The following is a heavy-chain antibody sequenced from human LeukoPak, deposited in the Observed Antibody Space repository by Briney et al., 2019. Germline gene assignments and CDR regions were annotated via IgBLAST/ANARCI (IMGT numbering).Heavy chain of an antibody. Sequence: ASVKVSCKASGYTFTSYGISWVRQAPGQGLEWMGWISAYNGSTNYAQKLQGRVTMTTDTSTSTAYMELRSLRSDDTAVYYCARGVFDIVVVPAASPFDYWGQGTLVTVSS. J-gene: IGHJ4*02. CDR2: ISAYNGST. CDR1: GYTFTSYG. V-gene: IGHV1-18*01. CDR3: ARGVFDIVVVPAASPFDY. D-gene: IGHD2-2*01.